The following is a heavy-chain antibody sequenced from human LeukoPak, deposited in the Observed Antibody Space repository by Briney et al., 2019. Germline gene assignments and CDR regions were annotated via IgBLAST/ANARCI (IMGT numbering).Heavy chain of an antibody. D-gene: IGHD6-19*01. Sequence: PGGSLRLSCAASGFTFSSYGMHWVRQAPGKGLEWVAVISYDGSNKYYADSVKGRFTISRDNAKNTLYLQMNSLRAEDTAVYYCTRDRGSSGWSDYWGQGTLVTVSS. J-gene: IGHJ4*02. CDR2: ISYDGSNK. V-gene: IGHV3-30*03. CDR3: TRDRGSSGWSDY. CDR1: GFTFSSYG.